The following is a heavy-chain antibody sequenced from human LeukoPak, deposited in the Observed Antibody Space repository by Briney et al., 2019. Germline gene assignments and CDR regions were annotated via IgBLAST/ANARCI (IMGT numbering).Heavy chain of an antibody. CDR2: IISSSTYI. V-gene: IGHV3-21*01. CDR3: ARAPSTTYYFDY. Sequence: GGSLRLSCAASGFIFSSYGLHWVRQAPGKGLEWVSSIISSSTYIYYADSVRGRFTISRDNAKNSLFLQMNSLRAEDTAVYYCARAPSTTYYFDYWGQGTLVTVSS. CDR1: GFIFSSYG. D-gene: IGHD5/OR15-5a*01. J-gene: IGHJ4*02.